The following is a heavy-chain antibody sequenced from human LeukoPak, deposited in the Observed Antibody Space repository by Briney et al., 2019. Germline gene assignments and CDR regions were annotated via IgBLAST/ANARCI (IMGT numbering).Heavy chain of an antibody. CDR3: ARADIIVVAGATPVGSGFEY. V-gene: IGHV1-18*01. CDR2: ISAHKGDT. CDR1: GYTFTTYG. Sequence: ASVKVSCKTSGYTFTTYGISWLRQAPGQGLEGMGWISAHKGDTEYAQKFQGRVTMTRDTSTSTAYMELQSLTSDDTAVYYCARADIIVVAGATPVGSGFEYWGQGALITVS. D-gene: IGHD2-15*01. J-gene: IGHJ4*02.